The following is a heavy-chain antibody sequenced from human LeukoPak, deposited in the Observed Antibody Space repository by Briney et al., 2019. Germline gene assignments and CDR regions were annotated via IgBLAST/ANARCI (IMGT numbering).Heavy chain of an antibody. Sequence: GGSLRLSCAASGFTFSDYSMNWVRQAPGKGLEWLSCIGSSTSSHIYYADSVRGRFTISRDNAKNSLYLQMNGLRPEDTAVYYCARDRSSSRGLDNWGQGTLVAVSS. CDR1: GFTFSDYS. D-gene: IGHD6-13*01. V-gene: IGHV3-21*01. CDR2: IGSSTSSHI. CDR3: ARDRSSSRGLDN. J-gene: IGHJ4*02.